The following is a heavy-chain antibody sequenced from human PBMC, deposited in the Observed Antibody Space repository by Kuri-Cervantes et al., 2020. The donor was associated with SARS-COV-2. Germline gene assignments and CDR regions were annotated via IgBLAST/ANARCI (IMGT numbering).Heavy chain of an antibody. Sequence: SETLSLTCTVSGGSISSHYWGWIRQPPGKGLEWIGYIYYSGSTNYNPPLKSRVTMSVDTSKNQFSLKLSSVTAADTAVYYCARGQDSYGYNWFDPWGQGTLVTVSS. CDR2: IYYSGST. J-gene: IGHJ5*02. D-gene: IGHD5-18*01. CDR3: ARGQDSYGYNWFDP. V-gene: IGHV4-59*11. CDR1: GGSISSHY.